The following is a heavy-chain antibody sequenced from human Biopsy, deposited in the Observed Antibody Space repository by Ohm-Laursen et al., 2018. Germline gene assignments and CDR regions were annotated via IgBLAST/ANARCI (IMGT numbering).Heavy chain of an antibody. Sequence: TLSLTCPVYGGSPPGYFWSWVRPTPRERVEWIGENKQNGSNNYKPSPDNRVAISADTSKNQFSLNLYSVTAADTAVYFCARGLPRIAPMVRGRRTWFDPWGQGTLVTVSS. D-gene: IGHD3-10*01. V-gene: IGHV4-34*01. CDR1: GGSPPGYF. CDR3: ARGLPRIAPMVRGRRTWFDP. CDR2: NKQNGSN. J-gene: IGHJ5*02.